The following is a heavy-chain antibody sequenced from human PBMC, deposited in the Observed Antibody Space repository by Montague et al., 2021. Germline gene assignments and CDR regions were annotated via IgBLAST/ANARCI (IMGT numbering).Heavy chain of an antibody. D-gene: IGHD3-10*01. Sequence: SLRLSCPASGFTFDDFAMHWVRQVPGKGLEWVSLIFGEGYDTKYADSVKGRFTISRDNSRNSLYLQMDSLKPEDSALYFCSKGRDAPDYYAMDVWGQGTTVTVS. CDR2: IFGEGYDT. CDR3: SKGRDAPDYYAMDV. J-gene: IGHJ6*02. CDR1: GFTFDDFA. V-gene: IGHV3-43*02.